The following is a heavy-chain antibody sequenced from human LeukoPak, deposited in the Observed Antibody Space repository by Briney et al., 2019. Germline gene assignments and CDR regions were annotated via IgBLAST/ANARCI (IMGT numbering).Heavy chain of an antibody. Sequence: GGSLRLSCAASGFTFNNYAMNWVRRAPGKGLEWVSVISGSGGTTYYADSVKGRFTISRDSSKNTLYLQMNSLRAEDTAVYYCAKVSGGGLYYDGMDVWGQGTTVTVSS. J-gene: IGHJ6*02. CDR3: AKVSGGGLYYDGMDV. V-gene: IGHV3-23*01. CDR1: GFTFNNYA. CDR2: ISGSGGTT. D-gene: IGHD1-14*01.